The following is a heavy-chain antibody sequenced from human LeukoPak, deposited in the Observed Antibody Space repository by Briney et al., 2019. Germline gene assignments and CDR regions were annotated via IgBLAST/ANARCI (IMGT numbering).Heavy chain of an antibody. D-gene: IGHD3-10*01. J-gene: IGHJ3*02. V-gene: IGHV3-21*01. CDR3: AKEGDYYGPGSYRDGFDI. CDR1: GFTFSSYW. CDR2: ITSDSSYV. Sequence: GGSLRLSCAASGFTFSSYWMSWVRQAPGKGLEWVSSITSDSSYVFYADSVKGGFTISRDSFKKTLYLQMNSLRPEDTAVYYCAKEGDYYGPGSYRDGFDIWGQGTRATVSS.